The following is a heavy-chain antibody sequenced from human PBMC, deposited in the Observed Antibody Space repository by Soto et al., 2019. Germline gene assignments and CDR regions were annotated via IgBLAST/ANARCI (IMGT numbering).Heavy chain of an antibody. CDR3: AREPRSQGYYYYRMDV. Sequence: ASVKVSCKASGYTFTSYYMNWVRQAPGPGLEWLGIINPSGGYTTYAQRFLGRVTMTSDTSTSTVHMELGSLTSEDTAVYYCAREPRSQGYYYYRMDVWGQGTTVTVSS. CDR2: INPSGGYT. V-gene: IGHV1-46*01. CDR1: GYTFTSYY. J-gene: IGHJ6*02.